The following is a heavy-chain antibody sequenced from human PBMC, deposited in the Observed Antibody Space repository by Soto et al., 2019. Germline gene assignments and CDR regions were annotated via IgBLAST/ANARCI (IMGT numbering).Heavy chain of an antibody. CDR1: GGSFSGYY. CDR3: ARSGYCSSTSCYVLNI. CDR2: INHSGST. D-gene: IGHD2-2*01. Sequence: SETLSLTCAVYGGSFSGYYWSWIRQPPGKGLEWIGEINHSGSTNYNPSLKSRVTISVDTSKIQFSLRLSPVTAADTAVYYCARSGYCSSTSCYVLNIWGQGTVVTVSS. J-gene: IGHJ3*02. V-gene: IGHV4-34*01.